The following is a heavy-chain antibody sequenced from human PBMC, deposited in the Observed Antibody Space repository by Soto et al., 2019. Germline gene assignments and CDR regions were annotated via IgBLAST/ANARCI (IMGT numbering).Heavy chain of an antibody. D-gene: IGHD4-4*01. CDR2: IWYDGSNK. CDR1: GFTFSSYG. Sequence: PGGSLRLSCAASGFTFSSYGMHWVRQAPGKGLEWVAVIWYDGSNKYYADSVKGRFTISRDNSKNTLYLQMNSLRAEDTDVYYCERDGSRLHYAMDVWGQGTTVAVSS. J-gene: IGHJ6*02. CDR3: ERDGSRLHYAMDV. V-gene: IGHV3-33*01.